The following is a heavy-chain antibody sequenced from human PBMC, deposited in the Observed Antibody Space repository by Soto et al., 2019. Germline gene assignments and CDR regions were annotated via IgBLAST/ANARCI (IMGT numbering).Heavy chain of an antibody. Sequence: ASVKVSCKVSGYTLTELSMHWVRQAPGKGLEWMGGLDPEDGETLYAQKFQGRVTMTEDTSTDTAYMELSSLRSEDTAVYYCATKLGIDAFDIWGQGTMVTVSS. J-gene: IGHJ3*02. CDR2: LDPEDGET. CDR1: GYTLTELS. V-gene: IGHV1-24*01. D-gene: IGHD7-27*01. CDR3: ATKLGIDAFDI.